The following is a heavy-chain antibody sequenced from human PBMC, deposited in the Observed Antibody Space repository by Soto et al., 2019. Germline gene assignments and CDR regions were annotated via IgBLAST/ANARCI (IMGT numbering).Heavy chain of an antibody. Sequence: SVKVSCKASGGTFSSYAISWVRQAPGQGLEWMGGIIPIFGTANYAQKFQGRVTITADKSTSTAYMELSSPRSEDTAVYYCAWADVVPAARNYYYYGMDVWGQGTTVTVSS. CDR2: IIPIFGTA. V-gene: IGHV1-69*06. J-gene: IGHJ6*02. D-gene: IGHD2-2*01. CDR3: AWADVVPAARNYYYYGMDV. CDR1: GGTFSSYA.